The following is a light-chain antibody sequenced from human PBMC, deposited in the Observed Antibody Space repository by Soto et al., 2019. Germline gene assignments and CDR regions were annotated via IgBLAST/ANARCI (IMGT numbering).Light chain of an antibody. CDR3: QQYSNYSPWT. V-gene: IGKV1-5*01. CDR2: DAS. Sequence: DIPMTQSPSTLSASVGDRVTITCRASQSIDSWLAWYQQKPGKAPRLLIYDASTLEGGDPSGFSGSGSGTEFTLTISSLQPDDFATYYCQQYSNYSPWTFGQGTKVEIK. CDR1: QSIDSW. J-gene: IGKJ1*01.